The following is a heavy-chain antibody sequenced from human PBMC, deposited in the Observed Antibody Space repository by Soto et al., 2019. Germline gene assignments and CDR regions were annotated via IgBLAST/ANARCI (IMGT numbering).Heavy chain of an antibody. CDR2: IKEDGSEK. CDR3: TRKRFGMDV. CDR1: GFTFSNSW. V-gene: IGHV3-7*03. J-gene: IGHJ6*02. Sequence: EVQLVESGGGLVQPGESLRLSCAASGFTFSNSWMGWVRRAPGKGLEWVANIKEDGSEKDYVDPVKGRFTITRDNAKNSLYLQMNNLRAEDTAVYFCTRKRFGMDVWGQGTTVTVSS.